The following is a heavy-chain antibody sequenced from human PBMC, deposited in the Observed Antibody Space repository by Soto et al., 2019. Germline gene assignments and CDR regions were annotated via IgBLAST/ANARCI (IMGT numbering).Heavy chain of an antibody. D-gene: IGHD3-10*01. Sequence: GASVKVSCKASGGTFSSYTISWVRQAPGQRLEWMGRIIPILGIANYAQKFQGRVTITADKSTSTAYMELSSLRSEDTAVYYCAREPRLWFGELLFNWFDPWGQGTLVTVSS. V-gene: IGHV1-69*04. CDR3: AREPRLWFGELLFNWFDP. CDR2: IIPILGIA. CDR1: GGTFSSYT. J-gene: IGHJ5*02.